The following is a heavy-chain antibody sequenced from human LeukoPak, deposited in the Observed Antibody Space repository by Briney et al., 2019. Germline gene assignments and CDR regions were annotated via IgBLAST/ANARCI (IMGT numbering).Heavy chain of an antibody. CDR3: ARESHFYGAGDFDY. V-gene: IGHV3-48*04. J-gene: IGHJ4*02. CDR1: GFTFSSYS. D-gene: IGHD4-17*01. CDR2: ISSSGSTI. Sequence: GGSLRLSCAASGFTFSSYSMNWVRQAPGKGLEWVSYISSSGSTIYYADSVKGRFTISRDNAKNSLYLQMNSLRAEDTAVYYCARESHFYGAGDFDYWGQGTLVTVSS.